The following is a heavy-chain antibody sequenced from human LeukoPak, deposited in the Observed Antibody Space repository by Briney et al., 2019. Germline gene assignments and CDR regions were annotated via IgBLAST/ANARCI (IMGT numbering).Heavy chain of an antibody. D-gene: IGHD2-2*01. J-gene: IGHJ6*02. Sequence: SETLSLICAVYGGSFSGYYWSWIRQPPGEGLEWIGEINHSGSTNYNPSLKSRVTISVDTSKNQFSLKLSSVTAADTAVYYCARDRKKDIVVVPAAPRGSYGMDVWGQGTTVTVSS. CDR3: ARDRKKDIVVVPAAPRGSYGMDV. CDR2: INHSGST. CDR1: GGSFSGYY. V-gene: IGHV4-34*01.